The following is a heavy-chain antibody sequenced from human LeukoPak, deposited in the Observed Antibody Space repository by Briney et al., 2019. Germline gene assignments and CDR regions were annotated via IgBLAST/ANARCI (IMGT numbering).Heavy chain of an antibody. Sequence: SVKVSGKASGGTFSSYAISWVRQAPGQGLEWMGRIIPILGIANYAQEFQGRVTITADKSTSTAYMELSSLRSEDTAVYYCARRYNWNDPLAYWGQGTLVTVSS. V-gene: IGHV1-69*04. CDR2: IIPILGIA. J-gene: IGHJ4*02. D-gene: IGHD1-20*01. CDR3: ARRYNWNDPLAY. CDR1: GGTFSSYA.